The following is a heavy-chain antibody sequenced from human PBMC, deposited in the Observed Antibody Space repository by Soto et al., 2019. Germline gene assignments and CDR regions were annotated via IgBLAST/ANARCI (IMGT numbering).Heavy chain of an antibody. D-gene: IGHD3-22*01. V-gene: IGHV3-53*01. J-gene: IGHJ4*02. CDR2: IYRDGST. CDR3: ARNYFDSGGGFDY. CDR1: GVIVSSYY. Sequence: GGALRLSCAASGVIVSSYYMSSVRQAPGKGLEWVSVIYRDGSTYYADSVKGRFTISRDNSKNTLYLQMNSLRAEDTAVYYCARNYFDSGGGFDYWGQGTLVTVSS.